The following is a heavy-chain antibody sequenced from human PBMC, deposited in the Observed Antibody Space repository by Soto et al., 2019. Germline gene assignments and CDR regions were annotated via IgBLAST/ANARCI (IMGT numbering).Heavy chain of an antibody. J-gene: IGHJ6*02. CDR2: ITGTGGNT. V-gene: IGHV3-23*01. CDR1: GFTLSTYG. Sequence: PGGSLRLSCAGSGFTLSTYGITWVRQAPGKGLEWVSAITGTGGNTYYVDSVKGRFTSSRDNSKNMLYLQMNSVRVEDTAVYYCARIRGYWYGLDVWGQGTTVTVSS. CDR3: ARIRGYWYGLDV.